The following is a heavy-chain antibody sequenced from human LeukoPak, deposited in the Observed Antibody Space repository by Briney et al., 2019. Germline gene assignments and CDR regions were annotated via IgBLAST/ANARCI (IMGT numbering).Heavy chain of an antibody. CDR3: ASAFRFDAFDI. CDR2: IYYSGST. Sequence: SSETLSLTCTVSGGSISSSSYYWGWLRQPPGQGLEWFGSIYYSGSTYYNPSLKSRVTISVDTSKNQFSLKLSSVTAADTAVYYCASAFRFDAFDIWGQGTMVTVSS. J-gene: IGHJ3*02. V-gene: IGHV4-39*01. D-gene: IGHD3-3*01. CDR1: GGSISSSSYY.